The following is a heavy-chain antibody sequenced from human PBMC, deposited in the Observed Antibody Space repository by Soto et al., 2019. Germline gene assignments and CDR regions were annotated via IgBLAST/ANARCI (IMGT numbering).Heavy chain of an antibody. V-gene: IGHV3-33*01. CDR2: IWYDGSNK. Sequence: QVQLVESGGGVAQPGRSLRLSCAASGFMFSSHGMHWIRQAPGKGLEWVAVIWYDGSNKYYADSVKGRFTISRDNSKNTRYLQMSSLRVEDTVVYYGGPDALDHWGQGTLVTVSS. CDR3: GPDALDH. J-gene: IGHJ4*02. CDR1: GFMFSSHG.